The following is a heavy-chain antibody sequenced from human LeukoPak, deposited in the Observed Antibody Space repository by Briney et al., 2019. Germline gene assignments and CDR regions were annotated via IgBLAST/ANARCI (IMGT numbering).Heavy chain of an antibody. CDR3: AKDSRYYDSSGYYYPGY. V-gene: IGHV3-43*02. CDR2: ISGDGGST. CDR1: GLTFDDYA. J-gene: IGHJ4*02. D-gene: IGHD3-22*01. Sequence: GGSLRLSCAASGLTFDDYAMHWVRQAPGKGLEWVSLISGDGGSTYYADSVKGRFTISRDNSKNSLYLQMNSLRTEDTALYYCAKDSRYYDSSGYYYPGYWGQGTLVTVSS.